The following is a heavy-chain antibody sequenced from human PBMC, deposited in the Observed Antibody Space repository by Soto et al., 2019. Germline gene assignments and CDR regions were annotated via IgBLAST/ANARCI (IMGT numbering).Heavy chain of an antibody. Sequence: QVQLQQWGAGLLKPSEILSLTCAVYGGFVSSGSYYWSWIRQPPGKGLEWIGEMSHSGGTHFNPSLKSPVTISVDTSKNQFSLKMSSVTAADTALYYCARVERGTATTVVDAFDIWGPGTMVTVSS. CDR1: GGFVSSGSYY. CDR3: ARVERGTATTVVDAFDI. D-gene: IGHD1-1*01. CDR2: MSHSGGT. V-gene: IGHV4-34*01. J-gene: IGHJ3*02.